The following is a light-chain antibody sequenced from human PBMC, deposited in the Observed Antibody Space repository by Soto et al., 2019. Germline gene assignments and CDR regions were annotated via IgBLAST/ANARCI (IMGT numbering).Light chain of an antibody. J-gene: IGKJ1*01. CDR1: QSISSR. V-gene: IGKV1-5*03. CDR3: QQYNSYWT. Sequence: DIQMTQSPSTLSASVGDRVTITCRASQSISSRLAWYQQKPGKAPKLLIYKASSLESGVPSRFSGSGSGTEFTLTISSLQPDDSANYYCQQYNSYWTFGQGTKVEIK. CDR2: KAS.